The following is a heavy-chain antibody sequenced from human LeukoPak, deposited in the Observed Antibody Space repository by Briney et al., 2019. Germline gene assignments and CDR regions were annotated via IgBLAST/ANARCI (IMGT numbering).Heavy chain of an antibody. V-gene: IGHV1-69*13. CDR1: GGAFSSYA. CDR2: IIPIFGTA. CDR3: ARAIIETTSLNHYYYGMDV. Sequence: SVRVSCTASGGAFSSYAISWVRQAPGQGLEWMGGIIPIFGTANYAQKFQGRVTITADESTSTAYMELSSLRSEDTAVYYCARAIIETTSLNHYYYGMDVWGQGTTVTVSS. D-gene: IGHD4-17*01. J-gene: IGHJ6*02.